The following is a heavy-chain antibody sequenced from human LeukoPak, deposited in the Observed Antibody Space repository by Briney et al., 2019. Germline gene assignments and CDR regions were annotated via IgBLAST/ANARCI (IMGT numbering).Heavy chain of an antibody. Sequence: ASVKVSCKASGYTFTRYYMHWVRQAPGQGLEGMGMINPNGGSTSYAQNFQGRVTLTSDTSTSIVYMEVSSLRSEDTAVYYCARGRGYYDSSAPSYYFDYWGQGTLVTVSS. J-gene: IGHJ4*02. D-gene: IGHD3-22*01. CDR3: ARGRGYYDSSAPSYYFDY. CDR1: GYTFTRYY. V-gene: IGHV1-46*01. CDR2: INPNGGST.